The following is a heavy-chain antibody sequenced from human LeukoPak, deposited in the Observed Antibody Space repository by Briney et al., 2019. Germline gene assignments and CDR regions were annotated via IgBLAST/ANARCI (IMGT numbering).Heavy chain of an antibody. Sequence: GGSLRLSCAASGFTFSSYAMSWVRQAPGKGLEWVLAISGSGGSTYYADSVKGRFTISRDNSKNTLYLQMNSLRAEDTAVYYCAKDANYYGSGSYPVAFDYWGQGTLVTVSS. D-gene: IGHD3-10*01. J-gene: IGHJ4*02. CDR2: ISGSGGST. V-gene: IGHV3-23*01. CDR1: GFTFSSYA. CDR3: AKDANYYGSGSYPVAFDY.